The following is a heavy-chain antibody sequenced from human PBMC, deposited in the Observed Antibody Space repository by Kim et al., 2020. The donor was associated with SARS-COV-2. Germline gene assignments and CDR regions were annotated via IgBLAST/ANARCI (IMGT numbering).Heavy chain of an antibody. Sequence: AQKFQGRVTITADESTSTADRELSSLRSEDTAVYYCARHPKLLLAYYFDYWGQGTLVTVSS. J-gene: IGHJ4*02. V-gene: IGHV1-69*01. CDR3: ARHPKLLLAYYFDY. D-gene: IGHD3-22*01.